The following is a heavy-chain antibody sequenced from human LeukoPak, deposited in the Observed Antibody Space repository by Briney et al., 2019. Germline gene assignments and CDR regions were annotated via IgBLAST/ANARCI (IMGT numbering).Heavy chain of an antibody. CDR3: ARIIQQGYYGMDV. CDR2: IYYSGST. Sequence: SETLSLTCTVSGGSISSYYWSWIRQPPGKGLEWIGYIYYSGSTNYNPSLKSRVTISVDTSKNQFSLKLSSVTAADTAVYYCARIIQQGYYGMDVWGQGTTVTVSS. J-gene: IGHJ6*02. CDR1: GGSISSYY. D-gene: IGHD5-18*01. V-gene: IGHV4-59*01.